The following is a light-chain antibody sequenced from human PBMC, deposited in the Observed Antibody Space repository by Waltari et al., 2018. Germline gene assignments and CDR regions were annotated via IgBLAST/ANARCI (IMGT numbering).Light chain of an antibody. Sequence: EIVLTQSPGTLSLAPGERAHLACRASQSVSSSYLAWYQHKPGQAPRLLIYGASSRSTGIPDRFSGSGSGTDFTLTISRLEPEDFAVYYCQQYGSSPPITFGQGTRLEIK. CDR3: QQYGSSPPIT. CDR1: QSVSSSY. CDR2: GAS. J-gene: IGKJ5*01. V-gene: IGKV3-20*01.